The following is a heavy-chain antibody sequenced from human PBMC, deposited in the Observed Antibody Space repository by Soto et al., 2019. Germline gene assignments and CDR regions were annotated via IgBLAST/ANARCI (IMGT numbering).Heavy chain of an antibody. Sequence: GGSLRLSCAVSGFTVSSKYMSWVRQAPGKGLEWVSLINRGGSISYADSVKGRFTISRDNAKNTLYLQMNSLRAEDTAVYYCASSLLTPFDYWGQGTLVTVSS. D-gene: IGHD7-27*01. CDR1: GFTVSSKY. CDR3: ASSLLTPFDY. V-gene: IGHV3-66*01. J-gene: IGHJ4*02. CDR2: INRGGSI.